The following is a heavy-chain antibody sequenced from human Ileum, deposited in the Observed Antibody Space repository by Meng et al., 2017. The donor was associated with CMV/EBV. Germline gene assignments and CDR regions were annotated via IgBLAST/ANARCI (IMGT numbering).Heavy chain of an antibody. V-gene: IGHV4-61*02. Sequence: QLKLQGSGPGLGNTSQPLALTCTVSGGSIGIDDFWSWLRQPAGKGLEWIGRISTGGSTSYNPSLKSRVALSLDTSKNQFSLRLSSVTAADTAIYYCARDILIGYIRHNYFDPWGQGTLVTVSS. CDR2: ISTGGST. J-gene: IGHJ5*02. D-gene: IGHD3-9*01. CDR3: ARDILIGYIRHNYFDP. CDR1: GGSIGIDDF.